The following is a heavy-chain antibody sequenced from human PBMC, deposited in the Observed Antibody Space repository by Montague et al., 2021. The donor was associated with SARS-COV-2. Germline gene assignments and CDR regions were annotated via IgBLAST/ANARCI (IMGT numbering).Heavy chain of an antibody. J-gene: IGHJ4*02. CDR2: INHTGST. CDR3: ARGLMSGSYYLGLDY. D-gene: IGHD1-26*01. Sequence: SETLSLTCAVYGGSFSNKHWTWIRQPPGKGLEWIGEINHTGSTNYKPSLKRRVTISVDTSKNQFSLKVSSVTAADTAVYYCARGLMSGSYYLGLDYWGQGTLVTVSS. CDR1: GGSFSNKH. V-gene: IGHV4-34*01.